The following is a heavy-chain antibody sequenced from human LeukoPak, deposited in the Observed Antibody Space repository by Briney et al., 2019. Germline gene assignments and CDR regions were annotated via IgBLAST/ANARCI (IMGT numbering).Heavy chain of an antibody. CDR2: LRGNDET. J-gene: IGHJ4*02. CDR1: GFSFSNYA. D-gene: IGHD3-16*01. CDR3: ARASWVSHADAVS. V-gene: IGHV3-23*01. Sequence: GGSLRLSCAASGFSFSNYAMSWVRQAPGRGPEWVSSLRGNDETFYSDSLKDRITLSRDDSRNTVYLHLTDLRVEDTAVYYCARASWVSHADAVSWGQGTQVTVSS.